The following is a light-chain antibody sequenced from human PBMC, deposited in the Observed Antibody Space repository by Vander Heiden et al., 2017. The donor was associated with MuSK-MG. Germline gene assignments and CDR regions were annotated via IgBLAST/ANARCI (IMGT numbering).Light chain of an antibody. CDR1: QSVFKASNNKNY. V-gene: IGKV4-1*01. CDR2: WAS. CDR3: QQDVYSPWT. Sequence: DIEMTQSPDSLAVSLGERATINCKSSQSVFKASNNKNYVAWYQDKPGQPPKLLFHWASTREYGVPDRFSGSGSETDFTLTISSLQADDVAIYYCQQDVYSPWTFGQGTMVEIK. J-gene: IGKJ1*01.